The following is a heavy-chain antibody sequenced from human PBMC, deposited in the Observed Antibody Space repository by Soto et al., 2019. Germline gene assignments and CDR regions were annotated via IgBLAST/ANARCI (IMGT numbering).Heavy chain of an antibody. J-gene: IGHJ3*02. CDR2: ISYDGSNK. V-gene: IGHV3-30*18. Sequence: QVQLVESGGGVVQPGRSLRLSCAASGFTFSSYGMHWVRQAPGKGLEWVAVISYDGSNKYYADSVKGRFTISRDNSKNTLYLQMNSLIAEDTAVYYCAKERSHAFDIWGQGTMVTVSS. CDR3: AKERSHAFDI. CDR1: GFTFSSYG.